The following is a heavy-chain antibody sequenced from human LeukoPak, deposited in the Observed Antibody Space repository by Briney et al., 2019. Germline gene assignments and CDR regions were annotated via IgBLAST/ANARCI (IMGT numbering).Heavy chain of an antibody. CDR2: VNSNDRP. CDR1: GFNFSNYA. V-gene: IGHV3-23*01. D-gene: IGHD2-15*01. J-gene: IGHJ4*02. Sequence: GGSLRLSCAASGFNFSNYAMTWVRQAPGKGLEWVSTVNSNDRPYYADSVKGRLTISRDNSKNTLYLQMNTLRVEDTALYYCAKARAAVVEAAINYWGQGILVTVSP. CDR3: AKARAAVVEAAINY.